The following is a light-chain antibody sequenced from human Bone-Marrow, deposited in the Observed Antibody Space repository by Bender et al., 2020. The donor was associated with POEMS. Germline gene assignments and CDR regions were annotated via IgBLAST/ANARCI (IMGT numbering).Light chain of an antibody. CDR2: SNS. J-gene: IGLJ3*02. CDR3: AAWEDSLNGWV. V-gene: IGLV1-44*01. Sequence: QSVLTQPPSASGTPGQRVTISCSGSSSNIGTNPVNWYQQLPGTAPKLLIYSNSHRPSGVPGRFSGSKSGTSASLAISGLQSEDEADYYCAAWEDSLNGWVFGGGTKLTVL. CDR1: SSNIGTNP.